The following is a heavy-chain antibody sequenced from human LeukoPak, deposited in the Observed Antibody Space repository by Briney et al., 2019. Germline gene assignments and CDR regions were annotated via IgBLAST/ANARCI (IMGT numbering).Heavy chain of an antibody. V-gene: IGHV1-69*13. CDR2: IIPIFGTA. D-gene: IGHD6-13*01. J-gene: IGHJ6*02. CDR1: GYTFTSYA. CDR3: ARRSSGIAAAANYYYYGMDV. Sequence: GASVKVSCKASGYTFTSYAMNWVRQAPGQGLEWMGGIIPIFGTANYAQKFQGRVTITADESTSTAYMELSSLRSEDTAVYYCARRSSGIAAAANYYYYGMDVWGQGTTVTVSS.